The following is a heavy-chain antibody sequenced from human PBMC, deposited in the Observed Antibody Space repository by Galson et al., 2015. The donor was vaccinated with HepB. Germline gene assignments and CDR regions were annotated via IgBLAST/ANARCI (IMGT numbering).Heavy chain of an antibody. CDR3: ARDPKGAGWFDP. J-gene: IGHJ5*02. V-gene: IGHV3-21*01. CDR1: GFTFSRYS. D-gene: IGHD1-26*01. Sequence: SLRLSCAASGFTFSRYSMNWVRQAPGKGLEWVSSISSSSSYIYYADSVKGRFTISRDNAKNSLYLQMNSLRAEDTAVYYCARDPKGAGWFDPWGQGTLVTVSS. CDR2: ISSSSSYI.